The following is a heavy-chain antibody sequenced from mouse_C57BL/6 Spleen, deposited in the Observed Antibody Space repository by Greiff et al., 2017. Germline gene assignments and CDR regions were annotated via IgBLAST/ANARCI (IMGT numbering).Heavy chain of an antibody. J-gene: IGHJ4*01. Sequence: VQLQESGAELVKPGASVKISCKASGYAFSSYWMNWVKQRPGKGLEWLGQIYPGDGDTNYNGKFKGKATLTADKSSSTAYMQLSSLTSEDSAVYFCARDYYGSSSYYYAMDYWGQGTSVTVSS. CDR2: IYPGDGDT. CDR1: GYAFSSYW. V-gene: IGHV1-80*01. CDR3: ARDYYGSSSYYYAMDY. D-gene: IGHD1-1*01.